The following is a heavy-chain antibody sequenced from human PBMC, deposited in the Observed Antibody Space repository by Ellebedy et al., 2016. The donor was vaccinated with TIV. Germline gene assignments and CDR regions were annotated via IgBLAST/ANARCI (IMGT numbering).Heavy chain of an antibody. CDR1: GFTFSNAW. CDR3: TTEPTGVGATTWFYYYGMDV. Sequence: GGSLRLSXAASGFTFSNAWMSWVRQAPGKGLEWVGRIKSKTDGGTTDYAAPVKGRFTISRDDSKNTLYLQMNSLKTEDTAVYYCTTEPTGVGATTWFYYYGMDVWGQGTTVTVSS. CDR2: IKSKTDGGTT. V-gene: IGHV3-15*01. J-gene: IGHJ6*02. D-gene: IGHD1-26*01.